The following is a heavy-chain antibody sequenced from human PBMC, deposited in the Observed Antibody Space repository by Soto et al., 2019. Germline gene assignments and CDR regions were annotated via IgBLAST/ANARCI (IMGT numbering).Heavy chain of an antibody. CDR1: GFTFNNYW. D-gene: IGHD3-10*01. J-gene: IGHJ4*02. CDR2: IKTDGSSP. CDR3: ARDRIAGSGSCDN. Sequence: SCAASGFTFNNYWMHWVRQAPGKGLVWVSRIKTDGSSPNYADSVEGRFTISSDNAKNTLYLQMNSLRVEDTAVYYCARDRIAGSGSCDNWGQGTLVTVSS. V-gene: IGHV3-74*01.